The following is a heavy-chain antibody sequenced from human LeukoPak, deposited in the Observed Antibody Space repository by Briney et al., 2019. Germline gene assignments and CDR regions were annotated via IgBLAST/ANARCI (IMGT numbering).Heavy chain of an antibody. CDR1: GFTFSSYG. CDR3: AKDQVGYSYGNHYFDY. J-gene: IGHJ4*02. CDR2: IWYDGSNK. D-gene: IGHD5-18*01. V-gene: IGHV3-33*06. Sequence: GGSRRLPCAASGFTFSSYGMHWVRQAPGKGLEWVAVIWYDGSNKYYADSVKGRFTISRDNSKNTLYLQMNSLRAEDTAVYYCAKDQVGYSYGNHYFDYWGQGTLVTVSS.